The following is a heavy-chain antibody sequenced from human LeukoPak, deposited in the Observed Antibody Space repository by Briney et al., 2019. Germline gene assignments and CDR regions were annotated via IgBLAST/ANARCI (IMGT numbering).Heavy chain of an antibody. CDR1: GFTFSSYG. V-gene: IGHV3-30*18. D-gene: IGHD2-8*01. J-gene: IGHJ4*02. CDR2: ISYDGSNK. Sequence: GGSLRLSCAASGFTFSSYGMHWVRQAPGNGLEWVAVISYDGSNKYYADSVKGRFTISRDNSKNTLYLQMNRLRAEDTAVYYCAKDKRGYCTNGVCNELDYWGQGTLVTVSS. CDR3: AKDKRGYCTNGVCNELDY.